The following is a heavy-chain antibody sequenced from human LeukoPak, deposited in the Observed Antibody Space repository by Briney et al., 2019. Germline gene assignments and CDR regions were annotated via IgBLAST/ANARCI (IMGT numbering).Heavy chain of an antibody. CDR2: INHSGST. Sequence: SDTLSLTCAVYGGSFSGYYWSWIRQPPGKGLEWIGEINHSGSTNYNPSLKSRVTISVDTSKNQFSLKLSSVTAADTAVYYCAIHIVVVPAAKKKNWFDPWGQGTLVTVSS. CDR1: GGSFSGYY. J-gene: IGHJ5*02. D-gene: IGHD2-2*01. V-gene: IGHV4-34*01. CDR3: AIHIVVVPAAKKKNWFDP.